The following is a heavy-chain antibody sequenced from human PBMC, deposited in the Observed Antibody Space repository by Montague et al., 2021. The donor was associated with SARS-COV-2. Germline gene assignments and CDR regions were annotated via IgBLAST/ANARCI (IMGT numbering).Heavy chain of an antibody. Sequence: SETLSLTCAVYGGSFGGYYWSWIRQPPGKGLEWIGEINHSGSTNYNPSLKSRVTISVDTSKNQFSLKPSSVTAADTAVYYCARGRGIQLWFNYYYYMDVWGKGTTVTVSS. CDR2: INHSGST. D-gene: IGHD5-18*01. V-gene: IGHV4-34*01. CDR3: ARGRGIQLWFNYYYYMDV. CDR1: GGSFGGYY. J-gene: IGHJ6*03.